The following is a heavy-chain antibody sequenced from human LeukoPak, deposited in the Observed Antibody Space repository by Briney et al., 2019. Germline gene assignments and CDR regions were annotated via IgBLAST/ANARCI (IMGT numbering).Heavy chain of an antibody. Sequence: KSSETLSLTCTVSGGSISSYYWSWIRQPAGKGLEWIGRIYTSGSTNYDPSLKSRVTMSVDTSKNQFSLKLSSVTAADTAVCYCARVGTMVRGVDYGMDVWGQGTTVTVSS. D-gene: IGHD3-10*01. CDR2: IYTSGST. J-gene: IGHJ6*02. CDR3: ARVGTMVRGVDYGMDV. CDR1: GGSISSYY. V-gene: IGHV4-4*07.